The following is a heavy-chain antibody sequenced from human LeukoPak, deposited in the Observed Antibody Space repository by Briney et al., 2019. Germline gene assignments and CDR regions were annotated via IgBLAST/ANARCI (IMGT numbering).Heavy chain of an antibody. CDR3: ATEEGIHYYGSGRGDY. J-gene: IGHJ4*02. D-gene: IGHD3-10*01. CDR2: ISSSSSYI. Sequence: PGGSLRLSCAASGFTFSSYSMNWVRQAPGKGLEWVSSISSSSSYIYYADSVKGRFTISRDNAKNSLYLQMNSLRAEDTAVYYCATEEGIHYYGSGRGDYWGQGTLVTVSS. V-gene: IGHV3-21*01. CDR1: GFTFSSYS.